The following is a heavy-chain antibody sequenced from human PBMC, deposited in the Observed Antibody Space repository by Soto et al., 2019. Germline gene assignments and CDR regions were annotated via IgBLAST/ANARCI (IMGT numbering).Heavy chain of an antibody. CDR2: ISGSGGST. CDR3: AKEGRLDCSSTSCYSAMDV. CDR1: GVTFSSYA. D-gene: IGHD2-2*01. J-gene: IGHJ6*02. V-gene: IGHV3-23*01. Sequence: EVQLLESGGGLVQPGGSLRLSCAASGVTFSSYAMSWVRQAPGKGLEWVSAISGSGGSTYYADSVKGRFTISRDNSNNTLYLQMNSLRAEDTAVYYCAKEGRLDCSSTSCYSAMDVWCQGTTVTVSS.